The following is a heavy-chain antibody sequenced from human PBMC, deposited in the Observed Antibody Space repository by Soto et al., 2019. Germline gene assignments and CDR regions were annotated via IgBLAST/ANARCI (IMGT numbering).Heavy chain of an antibody. CDR2: ISGSGGST. D-gene: IGHD3-22*01. CDR1: GFTFSSYA. V-gene: IGHV3-23*01. J-gene: IGHJ4*02. CDR3: AKASLAYDTLYYFDY. Sequence: GGSLRLSCAASGFTFSSYAMSWVRQAPGKGLEWVSAISGSGGSTYYADSVKGRFTISRDNSKNTLYLQMNSLRAEDTAVYYCAKASLAYDTLYYFDYWGQGTLVTVSS.